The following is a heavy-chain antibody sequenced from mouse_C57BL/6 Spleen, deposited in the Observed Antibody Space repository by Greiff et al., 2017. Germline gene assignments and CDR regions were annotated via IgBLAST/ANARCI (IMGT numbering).Heavy chain of an antibody. CDR3: ARSGYYGSSSGFDD. D-gene: IGHD1-1*01. CDR1: GYTFTSYW. CDR2: IDPSDSYT. J-gene: IGHJ2*01. Sequence: QVQLQQPGAELVMPGASVKLSCKASGYTFTSYWMHWVKQRPGQGLEWIGEIDPSDSYTNYNQKFKGKSTLTVDKSSSTAYMQLSSLTSEDSAVYYCARSGYYGSSSGFDDWGQGTTLTVSS. V-gene: IGHV1-69*01.